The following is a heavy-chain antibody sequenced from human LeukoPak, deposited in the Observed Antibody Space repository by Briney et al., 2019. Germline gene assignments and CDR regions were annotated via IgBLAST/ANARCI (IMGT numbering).Heavy chain of an antibody. V-gene: IGHV4-31*03. Sequence: SETLSLTCTVSGGSISSVGYYWSWIRQNPGKGPEYIGYIFNTGRASYNPSLRSRVTMSVDTPNNQFSLRLISVTAADTAVYYCATLVPVYSSGWYYVDYWGQGTLVTVSS. CDR3: ATLVPVYSSGWYYVDY. J-gene: IGHJ4*02. CDR1: GGSISSVGYY. D-gene: IGHD6-19*01. CDR2: IFNTGRA.